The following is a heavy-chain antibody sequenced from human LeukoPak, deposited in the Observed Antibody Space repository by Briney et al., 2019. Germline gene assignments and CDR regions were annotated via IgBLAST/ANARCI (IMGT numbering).Heavy chain of an antibody. D-gene: IGHD2-15*01. CDR3: ARVRYCSGGSCYSVNWFDP. J-gene: IGHJ5*02. V-gene: IGHV1-18*01. CDR1: GYTFTSYG. Sequence: GASVKVSCKASGYTFTSYGISWVRQAPGQGLEWMGWISAYNGNTNYAQKLQGRVTMTTDTSTSTAYMELSRLRSDDTAVYYCARVRYCSGGSCYSVNWFDPWGQGTLVTVSS. CDR2: ISAYNGNT.